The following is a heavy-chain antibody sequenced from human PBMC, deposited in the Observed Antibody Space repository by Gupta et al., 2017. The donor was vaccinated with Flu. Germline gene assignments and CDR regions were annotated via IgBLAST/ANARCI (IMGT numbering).Heavy chain of an antibody. V-gene: IGHV1-69*01. Sequence: QVQLVQSGAEVKKPGSSVKVSCKASGGTFSSYAISWVRQAPGQGLEWMGGIIPIFGTANYAQKFQGRVTITADESTSTAYMELSSLRSEDTAVYYCARSLYNWNYDPAPYNFDLWGRGTLVTVSS. D-gene: IGHD1-7*01. CDR1: GGTFSSYA. J-gene: IGHJ2*01. CDR2: IIPIFGTA. CDR3: ARSLYNWNYDPAPYNFDL.